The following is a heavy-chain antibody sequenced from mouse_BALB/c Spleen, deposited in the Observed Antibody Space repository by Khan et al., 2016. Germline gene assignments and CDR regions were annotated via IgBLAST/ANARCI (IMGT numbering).Heavy chain of an antibody. D-gene: IGHD2-14*01. CDR1: GYTFSSYW. Sequence: QVQLQQSGAELMKPGASVKISCKATGYTFSSYWIEWVKQRPGHGLEWIGEILPGSGSTNYNEKFKGKATFTADTSSNTAYMQLSSLTSEDSAVSYGARENYRAWFAYWGQGTLVTVSA. V-gene: IGHV1-9*01. J-gene: IGHJ3*01. CDR2: ILPGSGST. CDR3: ARENYRAWFAY.